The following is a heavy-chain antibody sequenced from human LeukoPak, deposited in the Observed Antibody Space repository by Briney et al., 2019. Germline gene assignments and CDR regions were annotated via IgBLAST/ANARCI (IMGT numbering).Heavy chain of an antibody. Sequence: GGSLRLSCAASGFTFSSYWMSWVRQAPGKGLEWVANIKKDGSEKYYVDSVKGRFTISKDNAKTSLYLQMISLRAEDTAVYYCARHLSGVTGYTYGRGIDYWGQGTLVTVSS. CDR1: GFTFSSYW. CDR3: ARHLSGVTGYTYGRGIDY. CDR2: IKKDGSEK. V-gene: IGHV3-7*01. J-gene: IGHJ4*02. D-gene: IGHD5-18*01.